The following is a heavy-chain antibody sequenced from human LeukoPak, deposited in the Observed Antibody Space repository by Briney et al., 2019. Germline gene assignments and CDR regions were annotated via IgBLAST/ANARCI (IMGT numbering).Heavy chain of an antibody. CDR2: IKQDGSQK. CDR3: AKVLLGPNYYYYYMDV. D-gene: IGHD3-10*01. V-gene: IGHV3-7*03. CDR1: GFTFSSYW. J-gene: IGHJ6*03. Sequence: GGSLRLSCAASGFTFSSYWMSWVRQAPGKGLEWVANIKQDGSQKYYVDSVKGRFTISRDNSKNTLYLQMNSLRAEDTAVYYCAKVLLGPNYYYYYMDVWGKGTTVTVSS.